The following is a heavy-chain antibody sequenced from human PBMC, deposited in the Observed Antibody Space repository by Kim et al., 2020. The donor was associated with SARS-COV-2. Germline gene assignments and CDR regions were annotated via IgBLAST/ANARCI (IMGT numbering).Heavy chain of an antibody. CDR3: ASRFGSGTYAYFDI. J-gene: IGHJ3*02. CDR2: INPDGAST. CDR1: GYTFTRFY. V-gene: IGHV1-46*01. D-gene: IGHD3-10*01. Sequence: ASVKVSCKTSGYTFTRFYIHWVRRAPGQGLEWMGVINPDGASTTYARKFQDRITMTSDSSTSTLYMELGRLRSDDAAIYYCASRFGSGTYAYFDIWGQGTVIPV.